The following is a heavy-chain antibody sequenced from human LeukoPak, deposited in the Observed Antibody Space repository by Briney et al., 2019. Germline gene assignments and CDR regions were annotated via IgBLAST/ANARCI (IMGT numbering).Heavy chain of an antibody. CDR1: GGSISSYY. CDR2: IYYSGST. D-gene: IGHD3-22*01. Sequence: SETLSLTCTVSGGSISSYYWGWIRQPPGKGLEWIGSIYYSGSTYYNPSLKSRITISVDTSKNQFSLKLSSVTAADTAVYYCARDGRVDDSSGYYFWGQGTLVTVSS. CDR3: ARDGRVDDSSGYYF. V-gene: IGHV4-39*07. J-gene: IGHJ4*02.